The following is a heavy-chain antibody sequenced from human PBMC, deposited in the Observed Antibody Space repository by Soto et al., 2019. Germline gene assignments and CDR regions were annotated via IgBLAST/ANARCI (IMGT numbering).Heavy chain of an antibody. V-gene: IGHV3-30-3*01. CDR2: ISYDGSNK. D-gene: IGHD5-12*01. Sequence: QVQLVESGAGVVQPGRSLRLSCAASGFTFSSYAMHWVRQAPGKGLEWVAVISYDGSNKYYADSVKGRFTISRDNSKNTLYLQMNNLSAEDTAVYYCARDYYRFNSGYGFSMDVWGQGTTVTVSS. J-gene: IGHJ6*02. CDR1: GFTFSSYA. CDR3: ARDYYRFNSGYGFSMDV.